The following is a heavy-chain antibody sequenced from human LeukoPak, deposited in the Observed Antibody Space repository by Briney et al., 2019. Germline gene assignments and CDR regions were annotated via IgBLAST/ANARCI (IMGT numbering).Heavy chain of an antibody. CDR1: GGTFSSYA. J-gene: IGHJ4*02. D-gene: IGHD6-19*01. CDR2: MNPNSGNT. V-gene: IGHV1-8*03. CDR3: ARGRAVAGRSPLDLGY. Sequence: ASVKVSCKASGGTFSSYAISWVRQATGQGLEWMGWMNPNSGNTGYAQKFQGRVTITRNTSISTAYMELSSLRSEDTAVYYCARGRAVAGRSPLDLGYWGQGTLVTVSS.